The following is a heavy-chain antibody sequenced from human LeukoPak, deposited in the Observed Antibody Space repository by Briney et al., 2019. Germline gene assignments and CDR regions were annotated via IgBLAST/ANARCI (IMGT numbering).Heavy chain of an antibody. Sequence: GGSLRLSCAASGFTFSSYAMNWVRQAPGKGLELVSAINGSGGSTYYADSVKGRFTISRDNSKNTLYLQMNSLRAEDTAVYYCVKERYCSGGSCYSSHDLYWGLGTLVTVSS. D-gene: IGHD2-15*01. J-gene: IGHJ4*02. CDR3: VKERYCSGGSCYSSHDLY. CDR1: GFTFSSYA. CDR2: INGSGGST. V-gene: IGHV3-23*01.